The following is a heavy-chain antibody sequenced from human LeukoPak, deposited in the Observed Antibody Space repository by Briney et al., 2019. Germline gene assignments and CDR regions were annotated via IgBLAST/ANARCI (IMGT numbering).Heavy chain of an antibody. V-gene: IGHV3-33*01. CDR1: GFTFSSYG. D-gene: IGHD3-9*01. Sequence: GGSLRLSCAASGFTFSSYGMHWVRQAPGKGLEWVAVIWYDGSNKYYADSVKGRFTISRDNSKNTLYLQMNSLRAEDTAVYYCARGYDILTGYGMDVWGQGTTVTVSS. CDR3: ARGYDILTGYGMDV. J-gene: IGHJ6*02. CDR2: IWYDGSNK.